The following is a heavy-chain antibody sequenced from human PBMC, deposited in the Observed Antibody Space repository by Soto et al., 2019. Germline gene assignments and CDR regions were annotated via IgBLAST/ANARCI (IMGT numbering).Heavy chain of an antibody. CDR3: ARRGPSYYDSSAYYWYYFDY. D-gene: IGHD3-22*01. J-gene: IGHJ4*02. CDR1: GYSFTSYW. CDR2: IDPSDSYT. V-gene: IGHV5-10-1*01. Sequence: GESLKISCKGSGYSFTSYWISWVRQMPGKGLEWMGRIDPSDSYTNYSPSFQGHVTISADKSISTAYLQWSSLKASDTAMYYCARRGPSYYDSSAYYWYYFDYWGQGTLVTVSS.